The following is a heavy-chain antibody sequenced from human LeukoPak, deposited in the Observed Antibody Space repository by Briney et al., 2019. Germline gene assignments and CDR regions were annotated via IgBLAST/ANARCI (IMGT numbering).Heavy chain of an antibody. CDR2: IYPGDSDT. J-gene: IGHJ4*02. D-gene: IGHD1-1*01. V-gene: IGHV5-51*01. CDR1: GYSFTYYW. Sequence: GESLKISCKGSGYSFTYYWIGWVRQMPGRGLEWMGIIYPGDSDTRYRPSFQGQVTISVDKSISTAYLQWSSLKASDTAMYYCARQDGNSKYYFDYWGQGTLVTVSS. CDR3: ARQDGNSKYYFDY.